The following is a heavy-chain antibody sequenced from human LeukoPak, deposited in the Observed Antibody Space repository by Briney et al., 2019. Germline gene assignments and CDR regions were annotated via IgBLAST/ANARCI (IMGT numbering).Heavy chain of an antibody. J-gene: IGHJ4*02. V-gene: IGHV3-20*04. D-gene: IGHD6-13*01. CDR1: GFTFDDYG. CDR3: ARKGIAAAGGDY. CDR2: IDRNGDST. Sequence: PGGSLRLSCAASGFTFDDYGMSWVRQAPGKGLEWVSGIDRNGDSTGYADSVEGRFTISRDNAKNSLYLQMDSLRAEDTALYYCARKGIAAAGGDYWGQGTLVTVSS.